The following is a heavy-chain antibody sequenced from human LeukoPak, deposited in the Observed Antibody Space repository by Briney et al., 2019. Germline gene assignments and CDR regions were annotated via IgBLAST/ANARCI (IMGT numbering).Heavy chain of an antibody. V-gene: IGHV3-23*01. J-gene: IGHJ4*02. Sequence: PGGSLRLSCAASGFTFSTYAMSWVRKAPGKGLEWVSHFGGSGGTIYYADSVKGRFTISRDNSKDTLYLQINSLRAEDTAVYYCAKSDCGGDCHLLDYWGQGTLVTVSS. CDR2: FGGSGGTI. D-gene: IGHD2-21*02. CDR1: GFTFSTYA. CDR3: AKSDCGGDCHLLDY.